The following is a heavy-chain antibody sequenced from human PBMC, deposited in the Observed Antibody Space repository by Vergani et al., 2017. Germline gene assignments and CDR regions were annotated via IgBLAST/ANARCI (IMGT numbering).Heavy chain of an antibody. V-gene: IGHV3-30*03. CDR2: ISYDGTQK. CDR1: GFTSSYYG. J-gene: IGHJ1*01. D-gene: IGHD1-1*01. CDR3: ATKSCGTPGCQIGYFRE. Sequence: QVQLVESGGGVVQPGGSLRLSCVVSGFTSSYYGMHWVRQAPGKGLEWVAVISYDGTQKYYAVSVKGRFTISRDNSKSTLYLQMNSLRTEDTAVYYCATKSCGTPGCQIGYFREWGQGTLVTVSS.